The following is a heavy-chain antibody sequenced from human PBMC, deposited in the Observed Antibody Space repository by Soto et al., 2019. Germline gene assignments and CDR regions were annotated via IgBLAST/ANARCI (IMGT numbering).Heavy chain of an antibody. CDR1: GFTVSSNY. D-gene: IGHD3-22*01. CDR3: ARDLYYYDSSGYYFNY. CDR2: IYSGGNT. J-gene: IGHJ4*02. Sequence: PGGSLRLSCAASGFTVSSNYMTWVRQAPGKGLEWVSVIYSGGNTYYADSVKGRFTISRDNSKNTLYLQMNSLRAEDTAVYYCARDLYYYDSSGYYFNYWGQGTLVTVSS. V-gene: IGHV3-66*01.